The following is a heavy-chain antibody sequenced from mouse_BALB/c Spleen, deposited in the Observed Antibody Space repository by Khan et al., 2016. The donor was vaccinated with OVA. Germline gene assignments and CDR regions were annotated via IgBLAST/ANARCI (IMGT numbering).Heavy chain of an antibody. J-gene: IGHJ4*01. Sequence: VQLQQSGAELARPGASVKMSCKASGYTFPSNTMHWVKQRPGQGLEWIGYINPSSDYTIYNQKFKDKATLTADISSTTAYMQLSSLTSDDSAGYCCARRKTGYAMDYWGQGTSVTVSS. CDR2: INPSSDYT. V-gene: IGHV1-4*01. CDR3: ARRKTGYAMDY. CDR1: GYTFPSNT.